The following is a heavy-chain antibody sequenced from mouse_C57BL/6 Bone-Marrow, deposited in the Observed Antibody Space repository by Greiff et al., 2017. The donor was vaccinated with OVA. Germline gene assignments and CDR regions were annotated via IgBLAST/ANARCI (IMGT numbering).Heavy chain of an antibody. CDR3: AKRGWLLRVFYYAMDY. Sequence: QVQLQQSGPGLVAPSQSLSITCTVSGFSLTSYGVDWVRQPPGKGLEWLGVIWGGGSTNYNSALMSRLSISKDNSKSQVFLKMNSLQTDDTAMYYCAKRGWLLRVFYYAMDYWGQGTSVTVSS. CDR1: GFSLTSYG. D-gene: IGHD2-3*01. V-gene: IGHV2-9*01. CDR2: IWGGGST. J-gene: IGHJ4*01.